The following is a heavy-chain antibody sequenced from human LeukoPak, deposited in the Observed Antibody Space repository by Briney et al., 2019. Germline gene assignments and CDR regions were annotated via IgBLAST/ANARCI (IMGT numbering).Heavy chain of an antibody. CDR3: ARGGVTTVYYYYYMDV. V-gene: IGHV4-59*01. CDR1: GGSISSYY. Sequence: SETLSLTCTVSGGSISSYYWSWIRQSPGKGLDWIGYFYYRRSTNYHPPLNSRVTISVDTSKNQFSLKLSSVTAADTAVYYCARGGVTTVYYYYYMDVWGKGTTVTVSS. D-gene: IGHD4-17*01. J-gene: IGHJ6*03. CDR2: FYYRRST.